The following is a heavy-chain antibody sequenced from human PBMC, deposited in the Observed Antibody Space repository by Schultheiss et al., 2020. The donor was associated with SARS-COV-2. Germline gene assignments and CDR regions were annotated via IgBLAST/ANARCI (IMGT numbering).Heavy chain of an antibody. V-gene: IGHV4-34*01. J-gene: IGHJ4*02. CDR1: GGSFSGYY. CDR3: ARMGGQWLAYYYFDF. D-gene: IGHD6-19*01. Sequence: SETLSLTCAVYGGSFSGYYWSWIRQPPGKGLEWIGEINHRGRTNYNPSLKSRVTISVDTSKNQLSLRLSSVTAADTAVYYCARMGGQWLAYYYFDFWGQGTLVTVSS. CDR2: INHRGRT.